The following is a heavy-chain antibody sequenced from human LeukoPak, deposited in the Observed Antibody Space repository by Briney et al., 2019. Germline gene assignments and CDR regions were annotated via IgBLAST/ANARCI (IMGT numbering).Heavy chain of an antibody. V-gene: IGHV4-59*03. CDR2: ISNSGDS. CDR1: GGPISNFY. J-gene: IGHJ5*02. CDR3: AKSGGGDLRTGYYTGWFDP. Sequence: SETLSLTCTVSGGPISNFYCSWIRQSPGKGLEWIGYISNSGDSKYSPSRKGRVTMSVDTSKKQFSLKLSSVTAADTAVYYCAKSGGGDLRTGYYTGWFDPWGQGTLVTV. D-gene: IGHD3/OR15-3a*01.